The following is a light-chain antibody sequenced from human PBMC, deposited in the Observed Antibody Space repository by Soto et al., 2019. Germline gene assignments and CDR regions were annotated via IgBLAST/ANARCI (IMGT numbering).Light chain of an antibody. Sequence: QSALTQPPSVSGAPGQRVTISCTGSSSNIGAGLDVHWYQQLPGTAPKLLIYGDTNRPSGVPDRFSGSKSGTSASLAITGLQAEDEADYYCQSYDNSLGGRVFGGGTKLTVL. J-gene: IGLJ3*02. CDR1: SSNIGAGLD. CDR3: QSYDNSLGGRV. CDR2: GDT. V-gene: IGLV1-40*01.